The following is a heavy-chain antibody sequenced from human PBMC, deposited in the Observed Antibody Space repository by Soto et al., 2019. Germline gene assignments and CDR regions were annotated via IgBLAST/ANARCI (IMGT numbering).Heavy chain of an antibody. Sequence: ASVKVSCKASGYTFTSYAMHCVRQAPGQRLEWMGWINAGNGNTKYSQKFQGRVTITRDTSASTAYMELSSLRSEDTATYYCAHLVVAGITYYFDSWGQGTLVTVSS. V-gene: IGHV1-3*01. CDR3: AHLVVAGITYYFDS. D-gene: IGHD2-15*01. CDR2: INAGNGNT. CDR1: GYTFTSYA. J-gene: IGHJ4*02.